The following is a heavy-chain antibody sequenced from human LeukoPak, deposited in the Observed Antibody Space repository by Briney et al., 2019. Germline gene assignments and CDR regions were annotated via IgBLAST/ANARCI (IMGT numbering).Heavy chain of an antibody. V-gene: IGHV3-53*01. Sequence: GGSLRLSCAASGFTVSSNYMSWVRQAPGKGLEWVSVIYSGGSTYYADSVKGRFTISRDNSKNTLYLQMNSLRAEDTAVYYCAKDSVLVFNAFDIWGQGTMVTVSS. CDR3: AKDSVLVFNAFDI. D-gene: IGHD3-3*01. CDR1: GFTVSSNY. CDR2: IYSGGST. J-gene: IGHJ3*02.